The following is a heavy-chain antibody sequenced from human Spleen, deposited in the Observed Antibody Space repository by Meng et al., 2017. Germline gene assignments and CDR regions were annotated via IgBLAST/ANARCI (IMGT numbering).Heavy chain of an antibody. J-gene: IGHJ4*02. D-gene: IGHD6-13*01. CDR3: ARGRGIAAAIDY. Sequence: ASVKVSCKPSGYNFPDYYIHWVRRAPGQGLEWMGWINPNSGGTNYAQRFQGRVTMTRDTSISTAYMELSRLRSDDTAVYYCARGRGIAAAIDYWGQGTLVTVSS. CDR1: GYNFPDYY. V-gene: IGHV1-2*02. CDR2: INPNSGGT.